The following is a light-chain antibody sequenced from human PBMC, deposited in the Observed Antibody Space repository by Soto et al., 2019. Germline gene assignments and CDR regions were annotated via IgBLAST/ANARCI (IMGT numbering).Light chain of an antibody. CDR2: GAS. Sequence: EIVLTQSPGTLSLSPGERATLSCRASQSITNNYLAWYQQKPGRAHRLLIYGASSRATGIPDRFSGSGSGTDFTLTISRLEPEDFAVYYCQQYGSSPTFGQGTK. J-gene: IGKJ1*01. V-gene: IGKV3-20*01. CDR1: QSITNNY. CDR3: QQYGSSPT.